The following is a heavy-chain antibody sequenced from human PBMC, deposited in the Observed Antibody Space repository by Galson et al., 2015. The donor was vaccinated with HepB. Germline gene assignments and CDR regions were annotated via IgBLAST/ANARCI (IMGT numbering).Heavy chain of an antibody. CDR3: AKDRGYSYALFWYFDL. D-gene: IGHD5-18*01. CDR1: GFTFSSYG. CDR2: ISYDGSNK. Sequence: SLRLSCAASGFTFSSYGMHWVRQAPGKGLEWVAVISYDGSNKYYADSVKGRFTISRDNSKNTLYLQMNSLRAEDTAVYYCAKDRGYSYALFWYFDLWGRGTLVTVSS. V-gene: IGHV3-30*18. J-gene: IGHJ2*01.